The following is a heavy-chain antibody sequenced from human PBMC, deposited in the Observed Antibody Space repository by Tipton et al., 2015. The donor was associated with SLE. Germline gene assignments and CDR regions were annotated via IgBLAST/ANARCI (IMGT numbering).Heavy chain of an antibody. V-gene: IGHV3-43D*03. J-gene: IGHJ4*02. Sequence: GSLRLSCAASGFTFDDYALHWVRQAPGKGLEWVSLISWDAGTISYADSVKGRFTISRDDSKNSLFLQMNSLRAEDTASYYCAKGHHSSGWYYFDSWGQGTLVTVSS. CDR2: ISWDAGTI. D-gene: IGHD6-19*01. CDR1: GFTFDDYA. CDR3: AKGHHSSGWYYFDS.